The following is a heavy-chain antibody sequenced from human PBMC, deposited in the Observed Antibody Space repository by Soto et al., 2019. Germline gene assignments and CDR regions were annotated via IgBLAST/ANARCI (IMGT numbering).Heavy chain of an antibody. CDR3: ARDLSRGITMIALEIHY. D-gene: IGHD3-22*01. Sequence: QVQLVESGGGVVQPRRSLRLSCAASGFTFSNYAMHWVRQAPGKGLELVAIISYDGSNKYYAESVKGRFTISRDNPRNTVHLQMSSLRVEDTAVYYCARDLSRGITMIALEIHYWAQGTRVTVAS. CDR1: GFTFSNYA. CDR2: ISYDGSNK. J-gene: IGHJ4*02. V-gene: IGHV3-30-3*01.